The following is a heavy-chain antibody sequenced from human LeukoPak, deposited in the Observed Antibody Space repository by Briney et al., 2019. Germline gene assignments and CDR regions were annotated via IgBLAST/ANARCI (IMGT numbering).Heavy chain of an antibody. CDR2: IIPIFGTA. D-gene: IGHD3-10*01. Sequence: ASVKVSCKASGGTFSSYAISWVRQAPGQGLEWMGGIIPIFGTANYAQKFQGRVTITADESPSTAYMELSSLRSEDTAVYYCARDKGPNGYYYGSGSYYDYWGQGTLVTVSS. V-gene: IGHV1-69*13. J-gene: IGHJ4*02. CDR3: ARDKGPNGYYYGSGSYYDY. CDR1: GGTFSSYA.